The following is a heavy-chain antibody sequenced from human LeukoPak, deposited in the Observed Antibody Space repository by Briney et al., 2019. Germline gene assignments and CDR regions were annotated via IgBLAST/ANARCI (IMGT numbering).Heavy chain of an antibody. CDR1: GYTFTSYG. CDR2: ISAYNGNT. V-gene: IGHV1-18*01. CDR3: ARVCGSYLRNWFDP. D-gene: IGHD1-26*01. Sequence: ASVKVSCKASGYTFTSYGISWVRQAPGQGLEWMGWISAYNGNTNYAQKLQGRVTMTTDTSTSTAYMKLRSLRSDDTAVYYCARVCGSYLRNWFDPWGQGTLVTVSS. J-gene: IGHJ5*02.